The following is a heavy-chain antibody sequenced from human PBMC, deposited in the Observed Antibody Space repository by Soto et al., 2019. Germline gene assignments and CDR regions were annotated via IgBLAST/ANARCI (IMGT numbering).Heavy chain of an antibody. CDR3: ARDWVYYGSGSYYPDAFDI. CDR2: IGPESGAT. J-gene: IGHJ3*02. CDR1: GYTFTGHY. V-gene: IGHV1-2*02. Sequence: ASVKVSCKASGYTFTGHYIHWVRQAPEQGPEWMGEIGPESGATRYAQKFQGRVTMTRDMSITTVYMELSSLRSEDTAVYYCARDWVYYGSGSYYPDAFDIWGQGTMVTVSS. D-gene: IGHD3-10*01.